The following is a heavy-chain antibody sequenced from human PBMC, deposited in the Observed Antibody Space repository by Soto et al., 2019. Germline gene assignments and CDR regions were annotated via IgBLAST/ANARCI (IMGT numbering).Heavy chain of an antibody. CDR2: IRSKANSYAT. CDR3: ISSQGPLAI. J-gene: IGHJ3*02. V-gene: IGHV3-73*01. Sequence: HPGGSLRLSCAASGFTFSGSAMHWVRQASGKGLEWVGRIRSKANSYATAYAASVKGRFTISRDDSKNTAYLQMNSLKTEDTAVYYCISSQGPLAIWGQGTMVTVSS. CDR1: GFTFSGSA.